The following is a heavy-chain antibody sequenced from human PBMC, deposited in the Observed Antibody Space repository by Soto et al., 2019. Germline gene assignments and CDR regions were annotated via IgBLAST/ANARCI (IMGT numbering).Heavy chain of an antibody. D-gene: IGHD2-8*01. CDR3: ARDPRMGHYYYMDV. V-gene: IGHV3-53*01. J-gene: IGHJ6*03. Sequence: GGSLRLSCAASGFTVSSNYMSWVRQAPGKGLEWVSVIYSGGSTYYADSVKGRFTISRDNSKNTLYLQMNSLRAEDTAVYYCARDPRMGHYYYMDVWGKGTTATVSS. CDR1: GFTVSSNY. CDR2: IYSGGST.